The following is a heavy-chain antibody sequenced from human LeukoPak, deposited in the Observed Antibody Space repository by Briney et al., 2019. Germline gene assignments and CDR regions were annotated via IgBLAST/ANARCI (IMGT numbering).Heavy chain of an antibody. Sequence: PGGSLRLSCAASGFIFSNYWMHWVRQAPGKGLVWVSRIKTDGSIISYADSVKGRFTISRDNAENTLYLQMNSLGAEDTAVYYCAKERPRPKIAVAGTPDYWGQGTLVTVSS. V-gene: IGHV3-74*01. J-gene: IGHJ4*02. D-gene: IGHD6-19*01. CDR2: IKTDGSII. CDR1: GFIFSNYW. CDR3: AKERPRPKIAVAGTPDY.